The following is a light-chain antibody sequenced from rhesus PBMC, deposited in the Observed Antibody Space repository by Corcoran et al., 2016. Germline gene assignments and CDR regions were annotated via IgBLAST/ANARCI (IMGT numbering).Light chain of an antibody. Sequence: EIVLTQSPATLSLSPGERATLSCRASQSVSSSLAWYQQKPGQVPRLLIYGASSRATGIQDRFSGSGSGTDLTLTINSLKPEDVAVYYCQQYSNWPWTFGQGTKVEIK. CDR3: QQYSNWPWT. CDR2: GAS. CDR1: QSVSSS. V-gene: IGKV3-42*01. J-gene: IGKJ1*01.